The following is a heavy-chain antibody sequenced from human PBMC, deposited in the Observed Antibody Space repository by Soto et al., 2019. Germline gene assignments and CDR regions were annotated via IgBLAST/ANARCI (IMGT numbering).Heavy chain of an antibody. CDR3: ARGGRGDYEN. CDR2: IYYSGST. CDR1: GGSISSGGYY. J-gene: IGHJ4*02. V-gene: IGHV4-31*03. D-gene: IGHD4-17*01. Sequence: QVQLQESGPGLVRPSQTLSLTCTVSGGSISSGGYYWSWIRQHPGKGLEWIGYIYYSGSTYYNPSRKSRVTISVDTSKIQFSLRLSSVTAADTAVYYCARGGRGDYENWGQGTLVTVSS.